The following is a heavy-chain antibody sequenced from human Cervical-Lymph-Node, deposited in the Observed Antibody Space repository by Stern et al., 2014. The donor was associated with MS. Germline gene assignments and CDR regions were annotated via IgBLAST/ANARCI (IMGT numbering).Heavy chain of an antibody. Sequence: VQLVQSGAEVKKPGASVKVSCEASGYTFTNYHMLWVRQAPGQGLEWVGIINPSVGSTTYAQKFQGRVTVTRDTSTNTVYYCARDRGLYNFWSGYLGYYFDYWGQGTLVTVSS. CDR3: GYYFDY. CDR2: INPSVGST. J-gene: IGHJ4*02. D-gene: IGHD3-3*01. CDR1: GYTFTNYH. V-gene: IGHV1-46*01.